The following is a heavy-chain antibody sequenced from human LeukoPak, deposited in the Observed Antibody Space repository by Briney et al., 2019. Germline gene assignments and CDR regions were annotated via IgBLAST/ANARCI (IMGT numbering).Heavy chain of an antibody. CDR2: IIPILGIA. CDR3: ARDQDPGRGFDP. CDR1: GGTFSSYA. J-gene: IGHJ5*02. Sequence: LVKVSCKASGGTFSSYAISWVRQAPGQGLEWMGRIIPILGIANYAQKFQGRVTITADKSTSTAYMELSSLRSEDTAVYYCARDQDPGRGFDPWGQGTLVTVSS. D-gene: IGHD3-10*01. V-gene: IGHV1-69*04.